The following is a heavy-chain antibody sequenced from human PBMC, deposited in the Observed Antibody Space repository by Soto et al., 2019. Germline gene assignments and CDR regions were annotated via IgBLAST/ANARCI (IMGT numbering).Heavy chain of an antibody. V-gene: IGHV3-11*06. CDR2: ISPKGTYR. CDR3: SRGGGGGLFDL. Sequence: QVQLVESGGGLVKPGGSLRLSCATSGFTFSDYYMSWIRQAPGKGLEFVSYISPKGTYRTYADSVKGRFTISRDNAKNSLHLQVNSLRAEDTAVYYCSRGGGGGLFDLWGQGTFVTVSS. CDR1: GFTFSDYY. J-gene: IGHJ5*02. D-gene: IGHD2-21*01.